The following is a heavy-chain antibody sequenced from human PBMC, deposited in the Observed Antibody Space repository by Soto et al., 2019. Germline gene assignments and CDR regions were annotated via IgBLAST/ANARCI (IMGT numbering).Heavy chain of an antibody. J-gene: IGHJ3*02. CDR3: GSQGPALAFDM. CDR2: IDPADSET. V-gene: IGHV5-51*03. CDR1: YGFTSYR. Sequence: EVQLVQSGAEVKKPGESLKISCRGYGFTSYRIDWVRQMPGKGLEWMGTIDPADSETTYSPSFQGQVTISADKSIVTDYLQWSSLKASDTAMYYCGSQGPALAFDMWGQGTMVNVSS.